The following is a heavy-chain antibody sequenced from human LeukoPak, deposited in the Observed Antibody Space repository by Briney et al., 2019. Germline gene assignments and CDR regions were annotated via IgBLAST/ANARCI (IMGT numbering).Heavy chain of an antibody. CDR2: IWYDGSNK. V-gene: IGHV3-33*01. Sequence: GGSLRLSCAASGFIFSSYDMHWVRQAPGKGLEWVAVIWYDGSNKYYADSVKGRFTISRDNAKNSLYLQMNSLRAEDTAVYYCAREWELLDLDYWGQGTLVTVSS. CDR3: AREWELLDLDY. J-gene: IGHJ4*02. D-gene: IGHD1-26*01. CDR1: GFIFSSYD.